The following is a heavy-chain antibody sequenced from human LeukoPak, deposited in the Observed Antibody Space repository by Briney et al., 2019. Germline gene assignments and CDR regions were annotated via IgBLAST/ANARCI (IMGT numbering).Heavy chain of an antibody. D-gene: IGHD4-23*01. CDR3: ASPVVTRRGSEDY. Sequence: ASVKVSCKASGGTFSSYAISWVRQAPGQGLEWMGGIIPIFGTANCAQKFQGRVTITADESTSTAYMELSSLRSEDTAVYYCASPVVTRRGSEDYWGQGTLVTVSS. CDR2: IIPIFGTA. V-gene: IGHV1-69*13. J-gene: IGHJ4*02. CDR1: GGTFSSYA.